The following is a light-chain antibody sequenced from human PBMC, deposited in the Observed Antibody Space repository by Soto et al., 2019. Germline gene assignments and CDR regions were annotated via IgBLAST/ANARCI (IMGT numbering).Light chain of an antibody. CDR1: QSVGQS. CDR2: DIF. V-gene: IGKV3D-15*01. Sequence: EVVLTQSPGALSLSPGERATLSCRASQSVGQSLAWYQQRPGQAPRLVIYDIFTRATGVPTRISGSGSGTEFTLTISSLQSEDFAVYYCQQYNSWPLTFSGGTKVDIK. CDR3: QQYNSWPLT. J-gene: IGKJ4*01.